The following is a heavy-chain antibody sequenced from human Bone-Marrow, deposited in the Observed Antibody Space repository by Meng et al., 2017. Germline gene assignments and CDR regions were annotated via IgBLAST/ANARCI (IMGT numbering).Heavy chain of an antibody. V-gene: IGHV1-69*05. CDR3: ERVHGGYWRGYYDY. D-gene: IGHD5-12*01. CDR1: GGTFSSYA. J-gene: IGHJ4*02. CDR2: IIPIFGTA. Sequence: SVKVSCKVSGGTFSSYAISWVRQAPGQGLEWMGGIIPIFGTANYAQKFQGRDTITTDKSTNTAYMERSSLRSEDTAVDYCERVHGGYWRGYYDYWGQGTLVTVSS.